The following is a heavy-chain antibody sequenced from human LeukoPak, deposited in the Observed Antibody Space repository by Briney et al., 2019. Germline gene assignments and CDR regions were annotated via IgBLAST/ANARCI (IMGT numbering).Heavy chain of an antibody. D-gene: IGHD2-21*02. CDR1: GFTVNDNY. V-gene: IGHV3-66*01. CDR3: AGSLAYCGGDCRLGDY. J-gene: IGHJ4*02. CDR2: IYSVGST. Sequence: GGSLRLSRAASGFTVNDNYMGWVRQAPAKGLEWVSVIYSVGSTYYADSVRGRFTISRDNSKNTLYLQMKSLRVEDTAVYYCAGSLAYCGGDCRLGDYWGQGTLVTVSS.